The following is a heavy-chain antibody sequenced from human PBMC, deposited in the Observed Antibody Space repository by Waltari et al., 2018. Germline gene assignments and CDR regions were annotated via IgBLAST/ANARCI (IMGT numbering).Heavy chain of an antibody. Sequence: QVQLVQSGAEVKKPGASVKVSCKASGYTFTGYYMHWVRQAPGQGLEWMGWINPNSGGTNDGQKFQGRVTMTRETSISTAYMELSRLRSDDTAVYYCARDYPTVVPAAMLWVYWGQGTLVTVSS. CDR3: ARDYPTVVPAAMLWVY. CDR2: INPNSGGT. D-gene: IGHD2-2*01. CDR1: GYTFTGYY. J-gene: IGHJ4*02. V-gene: IGHV1-2*02.